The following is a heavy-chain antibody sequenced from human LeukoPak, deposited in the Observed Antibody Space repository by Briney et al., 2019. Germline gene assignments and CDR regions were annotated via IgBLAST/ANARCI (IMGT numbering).Heavy chain of an antibody. J-gene: IGHJ4*02. CDR2: IYYSGST. Sequence: SETLSLTCTVSGGSITSGNHYWDWIRQPPGKGLEWIGSIYYSGSTYYNPSLKRRVTMSVDTSQNQFSLRLSSVTAADTAVYYCARRASAGYDYWGQETLVTVSS. CDR3: ARRASAGYDY. CDR1: GGSITSGNHY. D-gene: IGHD3-22*01. V-gene: IGHV4-39*01.